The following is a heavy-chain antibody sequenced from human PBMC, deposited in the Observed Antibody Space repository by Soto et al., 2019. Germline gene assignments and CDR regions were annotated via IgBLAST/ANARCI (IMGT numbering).Heavy chain of an antibody. CDR1: GFTIDDYA. J-gene: IGHJ3*02. Sequence: EVQLVESGGGLVQPGRSLRLSCAASGFTIDDYAMHWVRQAPGKGLEWVSGISWNSGSIGYADSVKGRFTISRDNAKNSLYLQMNSLRAEDTALYYCAKDIGQLDAFDIWGQGTMVTVSS. D-gene: IGHD6-6*01. CDR2: ISWNSGSI. CDR3: AKDIGQLDAFDI. V-gene: IGHV3-9*01.